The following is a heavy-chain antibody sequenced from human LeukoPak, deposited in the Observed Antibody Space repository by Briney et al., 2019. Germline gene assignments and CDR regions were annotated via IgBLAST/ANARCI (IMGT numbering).Heavy chain of an antibody. CDR3: ARGEKYFDWSWRPDGFDI. Sequence: SETLSLTCTVSGGSISSYYWSCIRQPPGKGLEWIGYIYYSGSTNYNPSLKSRVTISVDTSKNQFSLKLSSVTAADTAVYFCARGEKYFDWSWRPDGFDIWGQGTMVTVSS. J-gene: IGHJ3*02. CDR1: GGSISSYY. V-gene: IGHV4-59*01. CDR2: IYYSGST. D-gene: IGHD3-9*01.